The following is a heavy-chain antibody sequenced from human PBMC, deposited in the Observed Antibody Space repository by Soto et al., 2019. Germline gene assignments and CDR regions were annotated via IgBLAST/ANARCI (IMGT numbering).Heavy chain of an antibody. CDR3: ARALTVGATVDY. D-gene: IGHD1-26*01. Sequence: QVQLVQSGAEVKKPGSSVKVSCKASGGTFSSYTISWVRQAPGQGLEWMGRIIPILGIAKYAQKFQGRVTITADKSTSTAYMELSSLRSEDTAVYYCARALTVGATVDYCGQGTLVTVSS. CDR2: IIPILGIA. V-gene: IGHV1-69*02. CDR1: GGTFSSYT. J-gene: IGHJ4*02.